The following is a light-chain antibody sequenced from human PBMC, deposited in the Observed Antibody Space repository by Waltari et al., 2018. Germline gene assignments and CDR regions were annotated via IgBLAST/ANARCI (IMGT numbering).Light chain of an antibody. J-gene: IGKJ1*01. Sequence: EIVMTQSPATLSVSPGERATLSCRVSQSVSSNLAWYQQRPGQAPRLLIYGASTRATGIPARFSGSRSGTEFTLTISSLQSEDFAVYYCQQYNNWRTFGQGTKVEI. CDR3: QQYNNWRT. CDR2: GAS. CDR1: QSVSSN. V-gene: IGKV3-15*01.